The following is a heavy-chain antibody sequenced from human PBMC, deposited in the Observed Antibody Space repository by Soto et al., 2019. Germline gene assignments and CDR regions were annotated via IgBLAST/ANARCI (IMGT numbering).Heavy chain of an antibody. CDR3: AKTSEAYYYGMDV. CDR1: GFTFKNYG. J-gene: IGHJ6*02. CDR2: ISCDGGST. V-gene: IGHV3-43*02. Sequence: GGSLRLSCAASGFTFKNYGMRWVRQAPGKGLEWVSLISCDGGSTYYADSVKGRFTIPRDNSKNSLYLQMNSLRTEDTALYYCAKTSEAYYYGMDVWGQGTTVTVSS.